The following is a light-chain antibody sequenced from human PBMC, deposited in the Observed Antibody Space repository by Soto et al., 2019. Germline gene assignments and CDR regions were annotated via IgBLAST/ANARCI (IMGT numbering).Light chain of an antibody. J-gene: IGLJ2*01. V-gene: IGLV7-46*01. CDR3: LLSYSGANVV. CDR2: DTS. Sequence: VVTQEPSLTVSPGGTVTLTCGSSTGAVTSGHYPYWFQQKPGQAPRTLIYDTSNKHSWTPARFSGSLLGGKAALTLSGAQPEDEAEYYCLLSYSGANVVFGGGTNVTVL. CDR1: TGAVTSGHY.